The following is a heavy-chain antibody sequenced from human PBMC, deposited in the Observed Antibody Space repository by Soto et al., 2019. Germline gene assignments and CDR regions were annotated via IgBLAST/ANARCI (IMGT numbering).Heavy chain of an antibody. D-gene: IGHD6-19*01. CDR3: ARGEISGWYFDY. J-gene: IGHJ4*02. CDR1: GGSISSYY. CDR2: INHSGST. V-gene: IGHV4-59*12. Sequence: SETLSLTCTVSGGSISSYYWSWIRQPPGKGLEWIGYINHSGSTNYNPSLKSRVTISVDTSKNQFSLKLSSVTAADTAVYYCARGEISGWYFDYWGQGTLVTVSS.